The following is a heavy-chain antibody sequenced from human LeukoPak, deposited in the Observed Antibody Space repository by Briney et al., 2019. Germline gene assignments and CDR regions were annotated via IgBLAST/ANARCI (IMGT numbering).Heavy chain of an antibody. V-gene: IGHV4-31*03. CDR1: GGSISSGGYY. CDR2: IYYSGST. CDR3: ARADIVVVPAAVNWFDP. D-gene: IGHD2-2*01. Sequence: SETPSLTCTVSGGSISSGGYYWSWIRQHPGKGLEWIGYIYYSGSTYYNPSLKSRVTISVDTSKNQFSLKLSSVTAADTAVYYCARADIVVVPAAVNWFDPWGQGTLVTVSS. J-gene: IGHJ5*02.